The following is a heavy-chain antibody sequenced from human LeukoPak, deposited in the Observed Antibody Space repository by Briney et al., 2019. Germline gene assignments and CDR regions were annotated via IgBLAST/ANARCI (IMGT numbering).Heavy chain of an antibody. CDR3: ARDTYDILTGYYDY. D-gene: IGHD3-9*01. CDR2: IYSGGST. V-gene: IGHV3-66*01. Sequence: GGSLRLSCAASGFTVSSNYMSWVRQAPGKGLEWVSVIYSGGSTYYADSVKGRFTISRDDSKNTLYLQMNSLRAEDTAVYYYARDTYDILTGYYDYWGQGTLVTVSS. J-gene: IGHJ4*02. CDR1: GFTVSSNY.